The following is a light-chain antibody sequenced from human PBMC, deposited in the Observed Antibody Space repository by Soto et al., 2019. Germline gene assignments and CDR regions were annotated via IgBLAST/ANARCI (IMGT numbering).Light chain of an antibody. CDR3: AAWDDNLKGVL. Sequence: QSVLTQPPSASGTPGQRVTISCSGGSSNIGRTAVNWYQHLPGTAPKLLIHSNDQRPSGVPDRFSGSKSGTSASLAISGLQFEDEAAYYCAAWDDNLKGVLFGGGTKLTVL. CDR2: SND. V-gene: IGLV1-44*01. CDR1: SSNIGRTA. J-gene: IGLJ2*01.